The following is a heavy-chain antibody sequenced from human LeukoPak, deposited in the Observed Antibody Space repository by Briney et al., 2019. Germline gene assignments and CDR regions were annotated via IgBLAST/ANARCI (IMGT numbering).Heavy chain of an antibody. D-gene: IGHD3-3*01. CDR1: GGSFSGYY. CDR3: ARRRDFWSGYYYFDY. Sequence: SETLSLTCAVYGGSFSGYYWSWIRQPPGKGLEWIGEINHSGSTNYNPSLKSRATISVDTSKNQFSLKLSSVTAADTAVYYCARRRDFWSGYYYFDYWGQGTLVTVSS. V-gene: IGHV4-34*01. CDR2: INHSGST. J-gene: IGHJ4*02.